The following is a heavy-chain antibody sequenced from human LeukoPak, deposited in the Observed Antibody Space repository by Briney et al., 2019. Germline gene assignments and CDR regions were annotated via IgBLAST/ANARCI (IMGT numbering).Heavy chain of an antibody. D-gene: IGHD3-10*01. J-gene: IGHJ5*02. CDR2: ISAYNGNT. CDR3: ARVNYYGSGSYLVPNWFDP. CDR1: GYTFTSYG. Sequence: ASVKVSCKASGYTFTSYGISWVRQAPGQGLEWMGWISAYNGNTNYAQKLQGRVTMTTDTSTSTAYMELRSLRSDDTAVYYCARVNYYGSGSYLVPNWFDPWGQGTLVTVSS. V-gene: IGHV1-18*01.